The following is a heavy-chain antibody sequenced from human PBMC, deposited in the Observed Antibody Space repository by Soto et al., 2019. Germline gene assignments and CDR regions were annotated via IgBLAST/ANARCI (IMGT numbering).Heavy chain of an antibody. CDR2: IYYSGST. CDR3: ARVGLKEYGMDV. CDR1: GGSISSGGYY. V-gene: IGHV4-31*03. Sequence: SETLSLTCTVSGGSISSGGYYWSWIRQHPGKGLEWIGYIYYSGSTYYNPSLKSRVTISVDTSKNQFSLKLSSVTAADTAVYYCARVGLKEYGMDVWGQGTTVTVSS. J-gene: IGHJ6*02.